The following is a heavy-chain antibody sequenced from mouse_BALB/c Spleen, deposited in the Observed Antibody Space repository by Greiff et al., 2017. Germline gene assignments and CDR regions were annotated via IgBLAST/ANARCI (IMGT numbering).Heavy chain of an antibody. V-gene: IGHV1S22*01. D-gene: IGHD2-4*01. J-gene: IGHJ4*01. Sequence: LQQPGSELVRPGASVKLSCKASGYTFTSYWMHWVKQRPGQGLEWIGNIYPGSGSTNYDEKFKSKATLTVDTSSSTAYMQLSSLTSEDSAVYYCTSSDYDNYAMDYWGQGTSVTVSS. CDR2: IYPGSGST. CDR3: TSSDYDNYAMDY. CDR1: GYTFTSYW.